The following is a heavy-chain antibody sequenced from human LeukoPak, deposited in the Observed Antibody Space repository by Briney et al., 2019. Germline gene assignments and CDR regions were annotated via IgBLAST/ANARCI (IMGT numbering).Heavy chain of an antibody. V-gene: IGHV4-38-2*01. CDR3: ARLGSRRIFDY. CDR1: GYSISSGYY. D-gene: IGHD1-26*01. J-gene: IGHJ4*02. Sequence: SETLSLTCAVSGYSISSGYYWGWIRQPPGKGLEWIGSIYHSGSTYYNPSLKSRVTISVDTSKNQFSLKLSSVTAADTAVYHCARLGSRRIFDYWGQGTLVTVSS. CDR2: IYHSGST.